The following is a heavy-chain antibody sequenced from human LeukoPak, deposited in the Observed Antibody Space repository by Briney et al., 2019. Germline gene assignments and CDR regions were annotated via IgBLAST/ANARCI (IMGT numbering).Heavy chain of an antibody. D-gene: IGHD6-13*01. Sequence: ASVKVSCKASGDTFTRYYMHWVRQAPGQGLEWRGWSNPNSGGTNYAQKFQGRVTMTRDTSISTAYMELSRLRSDDTAVYYCARAEAGTAYYYSGMDVWGQGTTVTVSS. CDR1: GDTFTRYY. CDR3: ARAEAGTAYYYSGMDV. J-gene: IGHJ6*02. V-gene: IGHV1-2*02. CDR2: SNPNSGGT.